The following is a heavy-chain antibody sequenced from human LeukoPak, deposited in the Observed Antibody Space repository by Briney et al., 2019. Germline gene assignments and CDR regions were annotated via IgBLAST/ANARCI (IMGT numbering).Heavy chain of an antibody. D-gene: IGHD3-3*01. Sequence: KPSETLSLTCTVSGGSISSYYWSWIRQPAGKGLEWIGRIYTSGSTNYSPSLKSRVTMSVDTSKNQFSLKLSSVTAADTAVYYCARVPYSHGQTYYDFWSDNTPDYWGQGTLVTVSS. V-gene: IGHV4-4*07. CDR2: IYTSGST. CDR3: ARVPYSHGQTYYDFWSDNTPDY. J-gene: IGHJ4*02. CDR1: GGSISSYY.